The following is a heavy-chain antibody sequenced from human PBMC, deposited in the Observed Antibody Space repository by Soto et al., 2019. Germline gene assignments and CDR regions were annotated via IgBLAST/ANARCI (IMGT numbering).Heavy chain of an antibody. CDR2: ISSSSSTI. V-gene: IGHV3-48*01. CDR3: ARALGLGSLDY. CDR1: GFTFSSYS. Sequence: GGSLRLSCAASGFTFSSYSMNWVRQAPGKGLEWVSYISSSSSTIYYADSVKGRFTISRDNAKNSLYLQMNSLRAEDTAVYYCARALGLGSLDYWGQGTLVTVSS. D-gene: IGHD3-16*01. J-gene: IGHJ4*02.